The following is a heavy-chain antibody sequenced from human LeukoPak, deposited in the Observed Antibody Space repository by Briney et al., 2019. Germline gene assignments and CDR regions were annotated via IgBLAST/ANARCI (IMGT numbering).Heavy chain of an antibody. V-gene: IGHV1-18*01. Sequence: ASVKVSRKASGYTFTSYGISWVRQAPGQGLEWMGWISAYNGNTNYAQKLQGRVTMTTDTSTSTAYMELRSLRSDDTAVYYCARVAYYYGSGRPAQNDYWGQGTLVTVSS. CDR2: ISAYNGNT. CDR1: GYTFTSYG. CDR3: ARVAYYYGSGRPAQNDY. D-gene: IGHD3-10*01. J-gene: IGHJ4*02.